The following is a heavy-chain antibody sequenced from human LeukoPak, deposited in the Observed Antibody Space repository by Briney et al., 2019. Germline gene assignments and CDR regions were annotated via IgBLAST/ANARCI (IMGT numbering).Heavy chain of an antibody. CDR2: ISGSGGST. J-gene: IGHJ4*02. D-gene: IGHD3-22*01. CDR1: GFSFTSYA. V-gene: IGHV3-23*01. CDR3: AKDRGWLVDY. Sequence: GGSLRLSCAASGFSFTSYAMSWVRQAPGKGLEWVSTISGSGGSTFYADSVKGRFTISRDNSKNTLYMQMNSLRVEDTAVYYCAKDRGWLVDYWVQGTLVTVSS.